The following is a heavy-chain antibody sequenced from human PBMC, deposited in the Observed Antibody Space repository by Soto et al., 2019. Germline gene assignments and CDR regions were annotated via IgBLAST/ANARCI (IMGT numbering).Heavy chain of an antibody. V-gene: IGHV4-59*01. Sequence: QVQLQESGPGLVKPSETLSLTCTVSGGSINAFFWSWVRQPPGKGLESIGYIFYSGSTNYNPSLMSRVTIALDTSKTQFPLTLPSVTAADTAVYYCATTTGLYYYGMDVWGQGTTVAVSS. CDR2: IFYSGST. CDR1: GGSINAFF. J-gene: IGHJ6*02. CDR3: ATTTGLYYYGMDV. D-gene: IGHD1-1*01.